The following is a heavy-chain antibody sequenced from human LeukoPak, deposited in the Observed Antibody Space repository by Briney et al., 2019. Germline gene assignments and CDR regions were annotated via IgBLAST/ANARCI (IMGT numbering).Heavy chain of an antibody. CDR1: GFTFSSYA. V-gene: IGHV3-23*01. CDR2: ISGSGGST. Sequence: GGSLRLSCAASGFTFSSYAMSWVRQAPGKGLEWVSAISGSGGSTYYADSVKGRSTISRDNSKNTLYLQMNSLRAEDTAVYYCAKRRGLELLYYYYMDVWGKGTTVTVSS. J-gene: IGHJ6*03. D-gene: IGHD1-7*01. CDR3: AKRRGLELLYYYYMDV.